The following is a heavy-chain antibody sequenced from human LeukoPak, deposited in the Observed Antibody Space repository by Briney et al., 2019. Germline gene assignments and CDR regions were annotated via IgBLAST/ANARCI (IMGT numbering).Heavy chain of an antibody. CDR3: ARASYSSSWYYFDY. CDR2: IKQDGSEK. V-gene: IGHV3-7*01. J-gene: IGHJ4*02. Sequence: PGGSLRLSCAASGFTFSSYWMRWVRQAPGKGLEGVANIKQDGSEKYYVDSVKGRFTISRDNAKNSLYLQMNSLRAEDTAVYYCARASYSSSWYYFDYWGQGTLVTVSS. D-gene: IGHD6-13*01. CDR1: GFTFSSYW.